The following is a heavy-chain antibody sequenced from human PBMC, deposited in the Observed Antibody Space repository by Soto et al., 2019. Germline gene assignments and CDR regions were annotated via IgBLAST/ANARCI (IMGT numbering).Heavy chain of an antibody. V-gene: IGHV4-34*01. CDR3: ARGRLLQVNACFDY. CDR1: GGSFSGYY. J-gene: IGHJ4*02. Sequence: SETLSLTCAVYGGSFSGYYWSWIRQPPGKGLEWIGEINHSGSTNYNPSLKSRVTISVDTSKNQFSLKLSSVTAADTAVYYCARGRLLQVNACFDYWGQGTLVTVSS. CDR2: INHSGST. D-gene: IGHD3-10*01.